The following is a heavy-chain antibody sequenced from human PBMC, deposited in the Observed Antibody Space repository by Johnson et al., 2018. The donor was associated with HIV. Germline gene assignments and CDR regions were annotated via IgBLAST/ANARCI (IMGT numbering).Heavy chain of an antibody. CDR1: GFTFSNYA. Sequence: QLVESGGGVVQPGRSLRLSCAASGFTFSNYAMSWVRQAPGKGLEWVSAISGSGGSTYYAASVKGRFTISRNNSKNTLYLQRNILIAEDTAVYYCASLGLDLLVKAPLSVVFDAFDIWGQGTMVTVSS. CDR2: ISGSGGST. J-gene: IGHJ3*02. D-gene: IGHD3-16*01. CDR3: ASLGLDLLVKAPLSVVFDAFDI. V-gene: IGHV3-23*04.